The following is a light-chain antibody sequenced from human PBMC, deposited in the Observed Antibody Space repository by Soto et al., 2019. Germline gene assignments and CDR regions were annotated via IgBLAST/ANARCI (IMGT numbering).Light chain of an antibody. J-gene: IGKJ2*01. CDR3: QQYNNWPPKQYT. Sequence: EIVMTQSPATLSVSPGERATLSCRASQSVSSNLAWYQHKPGQAPRRLIYGASTRATGIPARFRASGSGTEFSLTISSLPSEDFAVYYCQQYNNWPPKQYTFGQGTKLEIK. V-gene: IGKV3-15*01. CDR1: QSVSSN. CDR2: GAS.